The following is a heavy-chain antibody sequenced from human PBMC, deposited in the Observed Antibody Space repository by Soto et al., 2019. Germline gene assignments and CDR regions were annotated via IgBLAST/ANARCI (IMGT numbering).Heavy chain of an antibody. J-gene: IGHJ4*02. D-gene: IGHD6-13*01. CDR2: ISSSSSYI. CDR3: ARVPEDIGAAGSDY. V-gene: IGHV3-21*01. Sequence: GGSLRLSCAASGFTFSNYSMNWVRQAPGKGLEWVSSISSSSSYIYYADSVKGRFTISRDNAKNSLYLQMNSLRAVDTAVYYCARVPEDIGAAGSDYWGQGTLVTVSS. CDR1: GFTFSNYS.